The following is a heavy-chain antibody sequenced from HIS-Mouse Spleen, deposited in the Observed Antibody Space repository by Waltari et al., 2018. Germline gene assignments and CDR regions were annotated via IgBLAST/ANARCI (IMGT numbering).Heavy chain of an antibody. Sequence: QVQLQQSGPGLVKPSQTLSLTFAISVDSVSSHRSAGNWTRQSPSRGLEWLGRTYYRSKWYNDYAVSVKSRITINPDTSQNQFSLQLNSVTPEDTAVYYCARAPTEAAFDIWGQGTMVTVSS. CDR2: TYYRSKWYN. CDR1: VDSVSSHRSA. V-gene: IGHV6-1*01. CDR3: ARAPTEAAFDI. J-gene: IGHJ3*02.